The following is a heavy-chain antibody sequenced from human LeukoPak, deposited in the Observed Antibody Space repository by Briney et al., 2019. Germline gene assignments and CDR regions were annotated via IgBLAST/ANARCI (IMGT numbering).Heavy chain of an antibody. J-gene: IGHJ3*02. V-gene: IGHV3-21*01. Sequence: GGSLRLSCAASGFTFSSYSMNWVRQAPGKGLEWVSSISSSSSYIYYADSVEGRFTISRDNAKNSLYLQMNSLRAEDTAVYYCARDGYNDAFDIWGQGTMVTVSS. CDR1: GFTFSSYS. CDR3: ARDGYNDAFDI. D-gene: IGHD5-24*01. CDR2: ISSSSSYI.